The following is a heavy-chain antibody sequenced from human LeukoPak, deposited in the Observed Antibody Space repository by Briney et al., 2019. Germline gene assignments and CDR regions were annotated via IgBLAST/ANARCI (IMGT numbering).Heavy chain of an antibody. CDR2: IYYSGST. J-gene: IGHJ5*02. D-gene: IGHD5-18*01. CDR1: GGSISSYY. Sequence: SETLSLTCTVSGGSISSYYWSWIRQPPGKGLEWIGHIYYSGSTNYNPSLKSRVTISVDTSKNQFSLKLSSVTAADTAVYYCARDQLANWFDPWGQGTLVTVSS. CDR3: ARDQLANWFDP. V-gene: IGHV4-59*01.